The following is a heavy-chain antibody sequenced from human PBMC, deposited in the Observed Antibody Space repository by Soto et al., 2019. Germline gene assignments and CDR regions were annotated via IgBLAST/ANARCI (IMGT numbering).Heavy chain of an antibody. CDR1: GGTFSSYA. D-gene: IGHD3-3*01. CDR2: IIPIFGTA. Sequence: SVKVSCKASGGTFSSYAISWMRQAPGQGLEWMGGIIPIFGTANYAQKFQGRVTITADKSTSTAYMELSSLRSEDTAVYYCARESAQGFWSGYSDTVLNWFDPWGQGTLVTVSS. J-gene: IGHJ5*02. CDR3: ARESAQGFWSGYSDTVLNWFDP. V-gene: IGHV1-69*06.